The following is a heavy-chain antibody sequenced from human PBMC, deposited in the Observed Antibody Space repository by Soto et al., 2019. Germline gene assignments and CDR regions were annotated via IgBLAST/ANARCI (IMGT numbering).Heavy chain of an antibody. CDR1: GFTFSNYA. CDR3: VKPPAYYIDSYAYYPV. CDR2: IGTNGGST. Sequence: GGSLRLSCSGSGFTFSNYALHWVRQAPGKGLEYVSSIGTNGGSTFYAESVKGRFTISRDNSKNTLYLQMRSLGPEDTAVYYCVKPPAYYIDSYAYYPVWGQGTLVTVSS. J-gene: IGHJ4*02. D-gene: IGHD3-22*01. V-gene: IGHV3-64D*06.